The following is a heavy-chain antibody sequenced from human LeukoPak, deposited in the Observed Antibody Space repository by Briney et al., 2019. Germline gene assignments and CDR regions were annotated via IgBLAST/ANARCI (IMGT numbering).Heavy chain of an antibody. CDR3: AGGLLGCSGGSCYPTDY. CDR2: ISSSSSYI. Sequence: GSLRLSCAASGFTFSSYSMNWVRQAPGKGLEWVSSISSSSSYIYYADSVKGRFTISRDNAKNSLYLQMNSLRAEDTAVYYCAGGLLGCSGGSCYPTDYWGQGTLVTVSS. V-gene: IGHV3-21*01. J-gene: IGHJ4*02. D-gene: IGHD2-15*01. CDR1: GFTFSSYS.